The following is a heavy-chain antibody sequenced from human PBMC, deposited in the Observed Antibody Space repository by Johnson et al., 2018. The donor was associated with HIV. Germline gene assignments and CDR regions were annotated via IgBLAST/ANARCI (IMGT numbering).Heavy chain of an antibody. Sequence: QMQLVESGGGVVQPGRPLRLSCVASGFIFSDYAMHWVRQAPSKGLEWVAVIWYDGSNKYYADSVKGRFTISRDNSKNTVFLQMDSLRGEDTADYYCARDPGNGGRPFDAFDIWGQGTMVTVSS. J-gene: IGHJ3*02. V-gene: IGHV3-30*04. D-gene: IGHD4-23*01. CDR3: ARDPGNGGRPFDAFDI. CDR2: IWYDGSNK. CDR1: GFIFSDYA.